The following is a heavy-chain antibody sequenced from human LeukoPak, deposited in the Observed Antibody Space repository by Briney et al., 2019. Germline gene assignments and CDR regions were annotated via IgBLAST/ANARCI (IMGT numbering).Heavy chain of an antibody. Sequence: SETLSLTCAVYGGSFSGYYWSWIRQPPGKGLEWIGEINHSGSTNYNPSLKSRVTISVDTSKNQFSLKLSSVTAADTAVYYCARLSYYGSGSYYIGEFDYWGQGTLVTVSS. CDR2: INHSGST. J-gene: IGHJ4*02. D-gene: IGHD3-10*01. CDR3: ARLSYYGSGSYYIGEFDY. CDR1: GGSFSGYY. V-gene: IGHV4-34*01.